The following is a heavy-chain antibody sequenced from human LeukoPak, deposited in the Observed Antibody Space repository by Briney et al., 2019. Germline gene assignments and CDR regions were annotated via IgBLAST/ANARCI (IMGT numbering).Heavy chain of an antibody. CDR2: IKQGGSEK. CDR1: GFTFSSYW. CDR3: ARPLMYYYGSETYFWFDP. J-gene: IGHJ5*02. D-gene: IGHD3-10*01. Sequence: PGGSLRLSCAASGFTFSSYWMSWVHQAPGKGLEWVANIKQGGSEKYYVDSVKGRFTISRDNAKNSLYLQMNSLRAEDTAVYYCARPLMYYYGSETYFWFDPWGQGTPVTVSS. V-gene: IGHV3-7*01.